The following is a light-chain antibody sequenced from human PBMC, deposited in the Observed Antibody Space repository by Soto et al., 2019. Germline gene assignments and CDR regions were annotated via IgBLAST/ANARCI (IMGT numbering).Light chain of an antibody. V-gene: IGLV2-8*01. CDR3: SSYAGTHIV. Sequence: QSVLTQPPSASGSPGQSVTISCTGTSSDVGGYNYVSWYQQHPGRAPKLMIYEVSKRPSGVPDRFSGSKSGNTASLTVSGLQAEDDADYYCSSYAGTHIVFGIGTKVTVL. CDR2: EVS. CDR1: SSDVGGYNY. J-gene: IGLJ1*01.